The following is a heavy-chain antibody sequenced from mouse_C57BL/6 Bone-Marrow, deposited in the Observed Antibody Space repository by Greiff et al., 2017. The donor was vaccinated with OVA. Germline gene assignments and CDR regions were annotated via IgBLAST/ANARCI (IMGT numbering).Heavy chain of an antibody. CDR2: INYDGSSP. Sequence: EVMLVESEGGLVQPGSSLKLSCTASGFTFSDYYMAWVRQVPEKGLEWVANINYDGSSPYYLDSLKSRFIIARYNAKNILYLQMSSLKSEYTATYSCASAYGSSYYFDYWGQGTTLTVSS. V-gene: IGHV5-16*01. J-gene: IGHJ2*01. D-gene: IGHD1-1*01. CDR3: ASAYGSSYYFDY. CDR1: GFTFSDYY.